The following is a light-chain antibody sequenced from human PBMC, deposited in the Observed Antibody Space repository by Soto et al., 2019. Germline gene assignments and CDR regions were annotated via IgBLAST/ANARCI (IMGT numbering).Light chain of an antibody. CDR3: QQYNNWPPA. Sequence: EIVMAQSPATLSVSPVERATLSCRASQSVSGNLAWYQQKPGQAPRLLIYGASTRATGIPARFSGSGSGTEFTLTISSLQSEDFAVYYCQQYNNWPPAFGQGTKVEIK. J-gene: IGKJ1*01. V-gene: IGKV3-15*01. CDR1: QSVSGN. CDR2: GAS.